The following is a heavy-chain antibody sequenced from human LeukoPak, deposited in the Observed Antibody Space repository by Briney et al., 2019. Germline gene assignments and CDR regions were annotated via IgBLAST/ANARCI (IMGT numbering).Heavy chain of an antibody. D-gene: IGHD3-10*02. J-gene: IGHJ3*02. CDR1: GFTVSSNY. Sequence: GGSLRLFCAASGFTVSSNYMSWVRQAPGKGLEWVSVIYSGGSTYYADSVKGRFTISRDNSKNTLYLQMHSLRAEDTAVYYCARDHARADAFDIWGQGTMVTVSS. CDR3: ARDHARADAFDI. CDR2: IYSGGST. V-gene: IGHV3-66*02.